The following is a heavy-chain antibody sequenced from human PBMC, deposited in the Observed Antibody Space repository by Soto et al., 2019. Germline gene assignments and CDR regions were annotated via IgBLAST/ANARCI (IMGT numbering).Heavy chain of an antibody. J-gene: IGHJ4*02. V-gene: IGHV1-46*01. CDR1: GYIFTSYY. D-gene: IGHD2-2*01. CDR3: ARGPATAPDAY. CDR2: INPSGGTT. Sequence: APVKVSCKTSGYIFTSYYIRWLRQAPGQGLEWMGIINPSGGTTTYAQKFQGRVTMTRDTSTSTVYMELSSLRSEDTAVYYCARGPATAPDAYWGLGTLVTVSS.